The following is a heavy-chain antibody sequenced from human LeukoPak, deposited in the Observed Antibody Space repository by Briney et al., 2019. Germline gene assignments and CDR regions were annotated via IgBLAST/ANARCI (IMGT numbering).Heavy chain of an antibody. CDR1: GFTFSDYY. V-gene: IGHV3-11*01. D-gene: IGHD3-16*01. CDR3: ARAWEICDY. Sequence: PGGSLRLSCAASGFTFSDYYMTWIRQAPGKGLEWVSYISDSGSTIYYADSVKGRFTISRDNAKNSLYLQRSSLRAEDTAVYYCARAWEICDYWGQGTLVTVSS. J-gene: IGHJ4*02. CDR2: ISDSGSTI.